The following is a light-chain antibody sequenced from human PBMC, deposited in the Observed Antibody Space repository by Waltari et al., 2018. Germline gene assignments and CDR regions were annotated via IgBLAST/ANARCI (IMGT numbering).Light chain of an antibody. J-gene: IGKJ2*01. V-gene: IGKV3-15*01. CDR1: QSVNSN. CDR3: QLYNMWPPGT. Sequence: EIVMTQSPATLSVSPGERATLSCRASQSVNSNLAWYQQRPGQAPRLLIFAASIRATDVPDRCSGSVSGTDFTLTISNLQSDDFAVYYCQLYNMWPPGTFGPGTTLEI. CDR2: AAS.